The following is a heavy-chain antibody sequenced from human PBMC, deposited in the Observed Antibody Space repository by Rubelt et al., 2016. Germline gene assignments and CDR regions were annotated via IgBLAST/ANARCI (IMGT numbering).Heavy chain of an antibody. CDR1: GYTFTSYG. Sequence: QVQLVQSGAEVKKPGASVKVSCKASGYTFTSYGISWVRQAPGQGLEWMGWISAYNGNTNYAQKLQGRVTMTTDTSTSKAYMELRSRGSDDTAVYYCARVGALAARKIYYFDYWGQGTLVTVSS. CDR3: ARVGALAARKIYYFDY. J-gene: IGHJ4*02. CDR2: ISAYNGNT. V-gene: IGHV1-18*01. D-gene: IGHD6-6*01.